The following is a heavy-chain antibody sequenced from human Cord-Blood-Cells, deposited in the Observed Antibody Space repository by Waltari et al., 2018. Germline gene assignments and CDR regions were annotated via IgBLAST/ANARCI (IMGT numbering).Heavy chain of an antibody. V-gene: IGHV3-30-3*01. Sequence: QVQLVESGGGVVQPGGSLRLPCAALGFTFSSYAMHWVRQAPGKWLEWVAVISDDGSNKYYADSVKGRFTISRDNSKNTLYLQMNSLRAEDTAVYYCARVGTGRQPLDYWGQGTLVTVSS. J-gene: IGHJ4*02. CDR3: ARVGTGRQPLDY. CDR1: GFTFSSYA. D-gene: IGHD7-27*01. CDR2: ISDDGSNK.